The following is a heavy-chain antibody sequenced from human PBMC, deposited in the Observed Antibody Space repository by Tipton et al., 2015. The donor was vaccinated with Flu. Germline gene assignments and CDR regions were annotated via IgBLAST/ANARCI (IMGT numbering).Heavy chain of an antibody. CDR2: INQGGSEK. Sequence: SLRLSCTASGFTFSTYWMGWVRQAPGKGLEWVANINQGGSEKYYVDSVKGRFTISRDNAKNSLHLQMNSLRAEDTAVYYCARTRGGYCTSSSCYADYFDYLGQRTLVTVSS. CDR3: ARTRGGYCTSSSCYADYFDY. D-gene: IGHD2-2*01. V-gene: IGHV3-7*01. CDR1: GFTFSTYW. J-gene: IGHJ4*02.